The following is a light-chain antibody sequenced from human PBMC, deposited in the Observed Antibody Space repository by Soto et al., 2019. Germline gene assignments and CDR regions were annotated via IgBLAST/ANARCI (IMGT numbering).Light chain of an antibody. CDR1: SSDVGAYNY. CDR2: DVG. V-gene: IGLV2-14*01. CDR3: SSYTSSSTLV. J-gene: IGLJ1*01. Sequence: LTQPASVSGSPGQSITISCTGTSSDVGAYNYVSWYQQHPGKAPKLMIYDVGNRPSGVSNRFSGSKSGNTASLTISGLQAEDEADYYCSSYTSSSTLVFGTGTKVTVL.